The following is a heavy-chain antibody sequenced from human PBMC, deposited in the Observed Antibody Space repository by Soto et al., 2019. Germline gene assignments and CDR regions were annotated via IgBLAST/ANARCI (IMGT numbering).Heavy chain of an antibody. CDR2: IYYGGST. CDR1: GGSIRSGGYY. Sequence: TLSLTCTVSGGSIRSGGYYWSWIRQHPGRGLEWIGYIYYGGSTYYNPSLKSRVTISLDTSENHFSLKLNSVTAADTAVYFCARGYSGLWGQGTRVTVSS. D-gene: IGHD5-12*01. V-gene: IGHV4-31*03. CDR3: ARGYSGL. J-gene: IGHJ4*02.